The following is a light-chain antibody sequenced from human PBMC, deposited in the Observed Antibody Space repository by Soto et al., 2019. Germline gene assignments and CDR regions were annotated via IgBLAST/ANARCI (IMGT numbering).Light chain of an antibody. CDR3: GTWDSSLSAGV. J-gene: IGLJ3*02. V-gene: IGLV1-51*01. CDR1: SSNIGNNY. Sequence: QSALTQPPSVSAAPGQKVTISCSGSSSNIGNNYVSWYQQLPGTAPKLLICDNNKRPSGIPDRFSGSKSGTSATLGITGLQTGDEADYYCGTWDSSLSAGVFGGGTKVTV. CDR2: DNN.